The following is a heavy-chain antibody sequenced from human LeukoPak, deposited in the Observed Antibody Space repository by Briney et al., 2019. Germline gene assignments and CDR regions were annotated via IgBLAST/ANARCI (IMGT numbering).Heavy chain of an antibody. CDR2: INPNSGGT. CDR1: GYTFTGYY. D-gene: IGHD1-26*01. J-gene: IGHJ5*02. V-gene: IGHV1-2*02. CDR3: ARESVGATIWFDP. Sequence: ASVKVSCKASGYTFTGYYMHWVRQAPGQGLEWMGWINPNSGGTNYAQKFQDRVTMTRDTSISTAYMELSRLRSDDTAVYYCARESVGATIWFDPWGQGTLVTVSS.